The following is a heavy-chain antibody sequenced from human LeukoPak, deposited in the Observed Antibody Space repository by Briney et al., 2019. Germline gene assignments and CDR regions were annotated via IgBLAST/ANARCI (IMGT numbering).Heavy chain of an antibody. CDR1: GGSISSYY. CDR2: IFYSGST. V-gene: IGHV4-59*08. CDR3: ARGTYYDILTGYQGVGYFDL. D-gene: IGHD3-9*01. J-gene: IGHJ2*01. Sequence: KPSETLSLTCTASGGSISSYYWSWIRQPPGKGLEWIGYIFYSGSTNYTPSLKSRVTISVDTSKNQFSLKLSSVTAADTAVYYCARGTYYDILTGYQGVGYFDLWGRGTLVTVSS.